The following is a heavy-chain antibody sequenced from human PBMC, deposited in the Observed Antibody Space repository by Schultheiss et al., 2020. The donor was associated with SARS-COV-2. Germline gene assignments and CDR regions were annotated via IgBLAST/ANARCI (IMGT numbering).Heavy chain of an antibody. J-gene: IGHJ4*02. CDR3: ARVGYGDYIEYYYDSSGYSVYYFDY. CDR2: IIPIFGTA. D-gene: IGHD3-22*01. Sequence: SVKVSCKASGGTFSSYAISWVRQAPGQGLEWMGGIIPIFGTANYAQKFQGRVTITADESTSTAYMELSSLRSEDTAVYYCARVGYGDYIEYYYDSSGYSVYYFDYWGQGTLVTVSS. CDR1: GGTFSSYA. V-gene: IGHV1-69*13.